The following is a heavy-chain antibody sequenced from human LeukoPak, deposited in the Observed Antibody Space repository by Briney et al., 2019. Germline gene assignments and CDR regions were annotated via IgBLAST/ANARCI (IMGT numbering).Heavy chain of an antibody. Sequence: SVKVSCKASGGTFSSYAISWVRQAPGQGLEWMGRIIPILGIANYAQKSQGRVTITADKSTSTAYMELSSLRSEDTAVYYCAREVDTAMVGMDVWDQGTTVTVSS. D-gene: IGHD5-18*01. CDR1: GGTFSSYA. V-gene: IGHV1-69*04. J-gene: IGHJ6*02. CDR2: IIPILGIA. CDR3: AREVDTAMVGMDV.